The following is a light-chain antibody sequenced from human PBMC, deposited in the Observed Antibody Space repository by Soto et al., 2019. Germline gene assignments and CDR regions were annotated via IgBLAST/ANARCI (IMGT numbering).Light chain of an antibody. CDR1: SGDLGGYNY. Sequence: QSALTQPPSASGSPGQSVTISCTGTSGDLGGYNYVSWYQQHPGKAPKLIIYEVTKRPSGVPDRFSGSKSGKTASLTVSGLQAEDEADYYCSSYAGSNNFVFGTGTKVTVL. J-gene: IGLJ1*01. CDR2: EVT. V-gene: IGLV2-8*01. CDR3: SSYAGSNNFV.